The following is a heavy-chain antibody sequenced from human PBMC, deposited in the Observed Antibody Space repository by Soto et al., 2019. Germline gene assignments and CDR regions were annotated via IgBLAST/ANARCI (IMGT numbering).Heavy chain of an antibody. CDR3: ARDSPPGGIVATIARRGPPKYYYGMDV. Sequence: SETLSLTCAISGDSVSSNSAAWNWIRQSPSRGLEWLGRTYYRSKWYNDYAVSVKSRITINPDTSKNQFSLQLNSVTPEDTAVYYCARDSPPGGIVATIARRGPPKYYYGMDVWDHGTTVTVSS. CDR1: GDSVSSNSAA. J-gene: IGHJ6*02. V-gene: IGHV6-1*01. CDR2: TYYRSKWYN. D-gene: IGHD5-12*01.